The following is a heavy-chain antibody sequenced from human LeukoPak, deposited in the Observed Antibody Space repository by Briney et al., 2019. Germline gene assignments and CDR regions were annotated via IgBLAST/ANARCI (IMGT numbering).Heavy chain of an antibody. Sequence: SETLSLTCTVSGGSISSYYWSWIRQPPGKGLEWIGYIYYSGSTNYNPSLKGRVTISVDTSKNQFSLKLSSVTAADTAVYYCARLASWGDSSGWNNWFDPWGQGTLVTVSS. CDR3: ARLASWGDSSGWNNWFDP. D-gene: IGHD6-19*01. J-gene: IGHJ5*02. V-gene: IGHV4-59*08. CDR2: IYYSGST. CDR1: GGSISSYY.